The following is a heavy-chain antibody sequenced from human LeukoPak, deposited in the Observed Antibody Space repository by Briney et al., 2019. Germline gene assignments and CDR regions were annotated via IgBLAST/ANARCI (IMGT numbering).Heavy chain of an antibody. CDR3: TRRGSGNGGTYAGMDV. V-gene: IGHV4-39*01. Sequence: SETLSLTCTVAGGSISSDVHYWDWIRQAPGKGLEWIGSLLYNGNTWYNPSLESRVAISVDTSENQFSLRLTSVNAADTALYFCTRRGSGNGGTYAGMDVWGPGTSVTVSS. CDR2: LLYNGNT. D-gene: IGHD1-26*01. CDR1: GGSISSDVHY. J-gene: IGHJ6*02.